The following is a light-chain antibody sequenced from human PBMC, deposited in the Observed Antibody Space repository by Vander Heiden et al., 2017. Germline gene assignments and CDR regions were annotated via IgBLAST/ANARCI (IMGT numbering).Light chain of an antibody. CDR1: ENIGRS. V-gene: IGKV6-21*01. CDR2: YAS. CDR3: HQSSSVPYS. J-gene: IGKJ2*01. Sequence: EIVLTQSPDFQSVAPQEKVTITCRASENIGRSLHWYQQKPGQSPKLLIKYASQSVSGVPSRFSGGGSGTDFTLTINSLEAEDAATYYCHQSSSVPYSFGQGTKLDIK.